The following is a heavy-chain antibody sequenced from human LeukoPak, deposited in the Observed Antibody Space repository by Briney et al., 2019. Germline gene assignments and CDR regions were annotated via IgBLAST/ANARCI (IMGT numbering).Heavy chain of an antibody. CDR3: ARAYCSSTSCSPYYYYYYMDV. CDR1: GFTVSSNY. D-gene: IGHD2-2*01. CDR2: IKQDGSEK. V-gene: IGHV3-7*01. Sequence: GGSLRLSCAASGFTVSSNYMSWVRQAPGKGLEWVANIKQDGSEKYYVDSVKGRFTISRDNAKNSLYLQMNSLRAEDTAVYYCARAYCSSTSCSPYYYYYYMDVWGKGTTVTVSS. J-gene: IGHJ6*03.